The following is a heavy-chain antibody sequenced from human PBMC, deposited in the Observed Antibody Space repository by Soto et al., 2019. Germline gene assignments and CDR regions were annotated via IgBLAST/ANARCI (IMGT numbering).Heavy chain of an antibody. CDR3: ARQSGGYYYYGMDV. CDR2: IYYNGGT. V-gene: IGHV4-59*08. CDR1: GGSISSYY. Sequence: QVQLQESGPGLVKPSETLSLTCTVSGGSISSYYWSWIRQPPGKGLEWIGYIYYNGGTNYSPSLESRVTISVDTSKKQFSLKLSSATAADTAVYYCARQSGGYYYYGMDVWGQGTTVTVPS. J-gene: IGHJ6*02. D-gene: IGHD1-26*01.